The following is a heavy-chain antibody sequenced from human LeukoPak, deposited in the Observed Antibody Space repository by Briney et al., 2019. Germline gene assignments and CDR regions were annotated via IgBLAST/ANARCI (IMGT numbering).Heavy chain of an antibody. CDR3: ARGRSYYDSSGYFRGWWFDP. V-gene: IGHV1-46*01. CDR1: GYTFTSYY. D-gene: IGHD3-22*01. Sequence: GGSVRVSCKASGYTFTSYYMHWVRQAPGQGLEWMGIINHSGGSTNYAQKFQGRVTMTRDMSTSTVYMELNSLRSEDTAVYYCARGRSYYDSSGYFRGWWFDPWGQGTLVTVSS. J-gene: IGHJ5*02. CDR2: INHSGGST.